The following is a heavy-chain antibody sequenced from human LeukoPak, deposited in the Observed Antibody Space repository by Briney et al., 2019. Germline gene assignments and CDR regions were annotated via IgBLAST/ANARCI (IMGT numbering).Heavy chain of an antibody. V-gene: IGHV4-4*02. CDR2: IYHSGST. D-gene: IGHD3-22*01. J-gene: IGHJ4*02. CDR3: ARNYYDSSGYYRFDY. Sequence: PSGTLSLTCAVSGGSISSSNWWSWVRQPPGKGLEWIGKIYHSGSTNYNPSLKSRVTISVDKSKNQFSLKLSSVTAADTAVYYCARNYYDSSGYYRFDYWGQGTLVTVSS. CDR1: GGSISSSNW.